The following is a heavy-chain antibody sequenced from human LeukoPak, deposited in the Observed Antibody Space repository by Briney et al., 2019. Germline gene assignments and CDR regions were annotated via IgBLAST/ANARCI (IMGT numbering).Heavy chain of an antibody. J-gene: IGHJ5*02. CDR3: ARMGSSGWFDP. Sequence: GGSLRLTCAASGFTFSSYEMNWVRQAPGKGLEWVSYISSSGSTIYYADSVKGRFTISRDNAKNSLYLQMNSLRAEDTAVYYCARMGSSGWFDPWGQGTLVTVSS. CDR1: GFTFSSYE. D-gene: IGHD6-19*01. V-gene: IGHV3-48*03. CDR2: ISSSGSTI.